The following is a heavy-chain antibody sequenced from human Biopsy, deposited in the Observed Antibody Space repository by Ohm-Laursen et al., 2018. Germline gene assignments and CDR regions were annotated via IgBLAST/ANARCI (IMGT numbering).Heavy chain of an antibody. D-gene: IGHD5-12*01. CDR3: ARGSGYFKLDV. CDR2: INQSGST. J-gene: IGHJ6*02. V-gene: IGHV4-34*01. Sequence: PGTLSLTCVVNGESSSGYFWNWIRQPPGKGLEWIGEINQSGSTKYNPSLKRRATLSADSSNSQFSLRLTSVTAADTAIYYCARGSGYFKLDVWGQGTTVTVSS. CDR1: GESSSGYF.